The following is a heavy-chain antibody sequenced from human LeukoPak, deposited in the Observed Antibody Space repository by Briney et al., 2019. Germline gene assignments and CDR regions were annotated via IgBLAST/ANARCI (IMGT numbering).Heavy chain of an antibody. Sequence: ASVKVSCKASGYTFTSYGISWVRQAPGQGLEWMGWISAYNGNTNYAQKLQGRATMTTDTSTSTAYMELRSLRSDDTAVYYCARRSKFPYYYDSSGYYYFLDYWGQGTLVTVSS. CDR3: ARRSKFPYYYDSSGYYYFLDY. J-gene: IGHJ4*02. CDR1: GYTFTSYG. D-gene: IGHD3-22*01. V-gene: IGHV1-18*01. CDR2: ISAYNGNT.